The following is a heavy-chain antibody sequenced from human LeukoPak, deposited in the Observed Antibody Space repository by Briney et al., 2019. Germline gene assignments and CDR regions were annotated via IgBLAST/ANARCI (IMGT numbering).Heavy chain of an antibody. V-gene: IGHV3-7*03. Sequence: PGGSLRLSCAASELTFRSYWMSWVRQAPGKGLEWVANMNQDGSEKYYVDSVKGRFTISRDNSKNTLYLQMNSLRAEDTAVYYCAKSVTDYWYFDLWGRGALVTVSS. CDR2: MNQDGSEK. D-gene: IGHD3-16*02. J-gene: IGHJ2*01. CDR3: AKSVTDYWYFDL. CDR1: ELTFRSYW.